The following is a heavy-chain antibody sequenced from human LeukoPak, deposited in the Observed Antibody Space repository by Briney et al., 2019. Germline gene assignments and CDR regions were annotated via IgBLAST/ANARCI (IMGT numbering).Heavy chain of an antibody. V-gene: IGHV3-23*01. CDR3: AKQSYARSLGE. Sequence: GGSLRLSCATSGFPFSDFSMNWVRQAPGKGLEWISTTNSGGTTTYYAESVKGRFTISRDNFKNALYLQMSSLRVEDTAMYYCAKQSYARSLGEGGPGTLVTVSS. J-gene: IGHJ4*02. D-gene: IGHD3-10*02. CDR2: TNSGGTTT. CDR1: GFPFSDFS.